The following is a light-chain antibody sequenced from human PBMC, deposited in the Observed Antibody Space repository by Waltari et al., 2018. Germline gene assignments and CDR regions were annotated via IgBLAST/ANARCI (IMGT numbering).Light chain of an antibody. CDR3: LQYNTYPWT. CDR2: EAS. V-gene: IGKV1-17*01. J-gene: IGKJ1*01. Sequence: DIQMTQSPSSLSASVGDRVIITCRASQGRGNDVGWYQQKPGKVPQRLIYEASTLQSGVPSRFSGSGSGTEFTLTISSLQPEDFASFYCLQYNTYPWTFGQGTKVEVK. CDR1: QGRGND.